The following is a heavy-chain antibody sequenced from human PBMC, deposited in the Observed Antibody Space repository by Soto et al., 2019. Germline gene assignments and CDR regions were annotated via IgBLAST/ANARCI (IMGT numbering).Heavy chain of an antibody. V-gene: IGHV3-11*01. CDR1: GFTFSDYY. CDR2: ISSSGSTI. CDR3: ARAPYQLLWYNWFDP. D-gene: IGHD2-2*01. Sequence: GGSLRLSCAASGFTFSDYYMSWIRQAPGKGLEWVSYISSSGSTIYYADSVKGRFTISRDNAKNSLYLQMNSLRAEDTAVYYCARAPYQLLWYNWFDPWGQGTLVTVSS. J-gene: IGHJ5*02.